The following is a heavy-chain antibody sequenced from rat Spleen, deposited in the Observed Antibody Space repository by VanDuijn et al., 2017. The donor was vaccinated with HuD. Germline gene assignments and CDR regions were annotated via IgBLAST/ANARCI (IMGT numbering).Heavy chain of an antibody. J-gene: IGHJ2*01. CDR3: ARHGLGAWYFDY. D-gene: IGHD5-1*01. CDR2: ISYEGNTA. V-gene: IGHV5-22*01. CDR1: GFTFSDYY. Sequence: EVRLVESGGGLVQPGRSLKVSCAASGFTFSDYYMAWVRQAPKKGLEWVASISYEGNTAFYGDSMKGRFTISRDNTKNTLYLQMNSLRSEDTATYYCARHGLGAWYFDYWGQGVMVTVSS.